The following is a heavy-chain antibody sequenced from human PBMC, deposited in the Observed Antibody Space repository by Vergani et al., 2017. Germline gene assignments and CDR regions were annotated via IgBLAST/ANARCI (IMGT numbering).Heavy chain of an antibody. D-gene: IGHD4-17*01. CDR3: SKLQTKDYGDYPS. V-gene: IGHV3-48*03. CDR2: ISSSGSTI. Sequence: EVQLVESGGGLVQPGGSLRLSCAASGFTFSSYEMNWVRQAPGKGLEWVSYISSSGSTIYYADFVKGRFTISRDNAKNSLYLQMNSLRAEDTAVYYCSKLQTKDYGDYPSWGQGTLVTVSS. J-gene: IGHJ4*02. CDR1: GFTFSSYE.